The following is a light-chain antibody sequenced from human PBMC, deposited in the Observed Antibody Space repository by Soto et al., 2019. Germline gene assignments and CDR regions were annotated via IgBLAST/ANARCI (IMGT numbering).Light chain of an antibody. V-gene: IGKV3-11*01. Sequence: EIVLTQSPATLSLSPGERATLSCRASQSVSSYLAWYQQKPAQAPRLLIYGASTRATGIPARFSGGGSGTDFTLTISSLEPEDFAVYYCQQRSNWPPIPFGQGTRLEIK. CDR3: QQRSNWPPIP. CDR1: QSVSSY. J-gene: IGKJ5*01. CDR2: GAS.